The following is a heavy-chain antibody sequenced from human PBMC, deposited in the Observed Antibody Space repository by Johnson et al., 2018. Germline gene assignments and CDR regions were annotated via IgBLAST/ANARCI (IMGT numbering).Heavy chain of an antibody. CDR2: ISYDGSNK. Sequence: QVQLVESGGGVVQPGRSLRLSCAASGFTFSSYAMHWVRQAPGKGLEWVDVISYDGSNKYYADSVKGRFTISRDNSKNTLYLQMNSLRGEDTAVYYCAREFEWLIGGGYFQHWGQGTLVTVSS. J-gene: IGHJ1*01. V-gene: IGHV3-30-3*01. D-gene: IGHD3-3*01. CDR3: AREFEWLIGGGYFQH. CDR1: GFTFSSYA.